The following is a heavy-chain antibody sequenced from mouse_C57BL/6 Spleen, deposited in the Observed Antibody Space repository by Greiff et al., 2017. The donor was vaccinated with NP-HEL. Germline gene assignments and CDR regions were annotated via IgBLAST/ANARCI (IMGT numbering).Heavy chain of an antibody. D-gene: IGHD1-1*01. V-gene: IGHV1-61*01. Sequence: VQLQQPGAELVRPGSSVKLSCKASGYTFTSYWMDWVKQRPGQGLEWIGNIYPSDSETHYNQKFKDKATLTVDKSSSTAYMQLSSLTSEYSAVYYCARVDYYGSSYDPFAYWGQGTLVTVSA. CDR3: ARVDYYGSSYDPFAY. CDR2: IYPSDSET. J-gene: IGHJ3*01. CDR1: GYTFTSYW.